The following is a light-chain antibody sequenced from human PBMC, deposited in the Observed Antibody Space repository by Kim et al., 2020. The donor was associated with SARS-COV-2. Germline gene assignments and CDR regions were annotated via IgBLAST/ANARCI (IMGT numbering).Light chain of an antibody. Sequence: DIVMTQSPLSLPVTPGEPASISCRSSQSLLHSNGYNYLDWYLQKPGQSPQLLIYLGSNRASGVPDRFSGSGSGTDFTLKISGVEAEDVGVYYCMQALQTPLYTFGQGTKLEI. V-gene: IGKV2-28*01. J-gene: IGKJ2*01. CDR2: LGS. CDR3: MQALQTPLYT. CDR1: QSLLHSNGYNY.